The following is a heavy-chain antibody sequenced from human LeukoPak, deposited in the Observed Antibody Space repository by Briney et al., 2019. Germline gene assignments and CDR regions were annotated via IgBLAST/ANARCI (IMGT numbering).Heavy chain of an antibody. D-gene: IGHD3-10*01. Sequence: GGSLRLSCAASRFSFSNYWMHWVRQAPGKGLVWVSRVKSDGSNPSYADSVKGRFTISRDNAENMLYLQMNTLGAEDTAVYYCARDIVSGSGSLDYWGQGSLVTVAS. CDR2: VKSDGSNP. V-gene: IGHV3-74*01. CDR3: ARDIVSGSGSLDY. J-gene: IGHJ4*02. CDR1: RFSFSNYW.